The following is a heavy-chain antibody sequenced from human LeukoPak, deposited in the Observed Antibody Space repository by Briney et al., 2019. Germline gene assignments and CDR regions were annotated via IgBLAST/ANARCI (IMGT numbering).Heavy chain of an antibody. CDR1: GGTFSIYA. J-gene: IGHJ5*02. D-gene: IGHD2-21*02. CDR2: IIPILGIA. V-gene: IGHV1-69*04. Sequence: SVKVSCKASGGTFSIYAISWVRQAPGQGLEWMGRIIPILGIANYAQKFQGRVTITADKSTSTAYMELSSLRSEDTAVYYCARDEVVVTAYNWFAPWGQGTLVTVSS. CDR3: ARDEVVVTAYNWFAP.